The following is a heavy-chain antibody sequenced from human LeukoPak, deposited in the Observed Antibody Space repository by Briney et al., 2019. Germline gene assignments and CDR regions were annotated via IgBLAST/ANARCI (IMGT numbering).Heavy chain of an antibody. V-gene: IGHV3-23*01. Sequence: PGGSLRLSCAASGFTFSDYAMDWVRQAPGKGLEWVSVIRSSGDTTYYADFVKGRFTISRDNSKNTLYLQMNSLRAEDTAAYYCAKGYYASGSSLSAFDYWGQGTLVTVSS. D-gene: IGHD3-10*01. J-gene: IGHJ4*02. CDR1: GFTFSDYA. CDR3: AKGYYASGSSLSAFDY. CDR2: IRSSGDTT.